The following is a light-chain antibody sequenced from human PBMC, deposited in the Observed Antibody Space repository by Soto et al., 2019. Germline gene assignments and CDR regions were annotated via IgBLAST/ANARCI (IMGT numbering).Light chain of an antibody. V-gene: IGKV1-5*03. Sequence: DIQMTQSPSTLSASVGDRVTITCRASQSISTWLAWYQQKPGKAPKILIYKASSLESGVPSKFSGSGSGTEFTLTISSLQPDDFATDYCQQYNSYPFTFGPGTKVDIK. CDR3: QQYNSYPFT. J-gene: IGKJ3*01. CDR2: KAS. CDR1: QSISTW.